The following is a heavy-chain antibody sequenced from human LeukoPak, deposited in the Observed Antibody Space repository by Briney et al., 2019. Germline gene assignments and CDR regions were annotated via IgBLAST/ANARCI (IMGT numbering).Heavy chain of an antibody. CDR1: GGSISSYY. CDR3: ARGSDIVVVPGDAFDI. CDR2: IYTSGST. D-gene: IGHD2-2*01. Sequence: PSETLSLTCTVSGGSISSYYWSWIRQPAGKGLEWIGRIYTSGSTNYNPSLKSRVTMSVDTSKNQFSLKLSSVTAADTAVYYCARGSDIVVVPGDAFDIWGQGTMVTVSS. J-gene: IGHJ3*02. V-gene: IGHV4-4*07.